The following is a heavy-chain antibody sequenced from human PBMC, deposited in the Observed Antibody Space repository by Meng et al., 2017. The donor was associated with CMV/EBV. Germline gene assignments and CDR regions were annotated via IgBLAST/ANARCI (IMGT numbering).Heavy chain of an antibody. CDR1: GFTFGDYA. V-gene: IGHV3-49*04. CDR3: TRDKQGPITIFGVVHDYGMDV. CDR2: TRSKAYGGTT. D-gene: IGHD3-3*01. J-gene: IGHJ6*02. Sequence: GESLKISCTASGFTFGDYAMSWVRQAPGKGLEWVGFTRSKAYGGTTEYAASVKGRFTISRDDSKSIAYLQMNSLKTEDTAVYYCTRDKQGPITIFGVVHDYGMDVWGQGTTVTVSS.